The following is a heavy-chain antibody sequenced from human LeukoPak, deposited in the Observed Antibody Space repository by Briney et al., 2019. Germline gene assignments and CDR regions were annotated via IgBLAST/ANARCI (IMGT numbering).Heavy chain of an antibody. D-gene: IGHD3-22*01. V-gene: IGHV3-33*01. J-gene: IGHJ4*02. Sequence: AGRSLRLSCAASGFTFSSYGMHWVRQAPGKGLEWVAVIWYDGSNKYYADSVKGRFTISRDNSKNTLYLQMNSLRAEDTAVYYCARAQYYYDSSGYPDLTYFDYWGQGTLVTVSS. CDR1: GFTFSSYG. CDR2: IWYDGSNK. CDR3: ARAQYYYDSSGYPDLTYFDY.